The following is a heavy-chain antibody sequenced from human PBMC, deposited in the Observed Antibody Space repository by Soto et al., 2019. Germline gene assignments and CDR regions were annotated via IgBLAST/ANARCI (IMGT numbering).Heavy chain of an antibody. V-gene: IGHV3-23*01. CDR2: ISGSGGST. CDR1: GFTFSSYA. Sequence: GGSLRLSCAASGFTFSSYAMSWVRQAPGKGLEWVSAISGSGGSTYYADSVKGRFTISRDNSKNTLYLQMNSLRAEDTAVYYCAKDPPCSGGSCYYEPNFDYWGQGTLVTVSS. CDR3: AKDPPCSGGSCYYEPNFDY. J-gene: IGHJ4*02. D-gene: IGHD2-15*01.